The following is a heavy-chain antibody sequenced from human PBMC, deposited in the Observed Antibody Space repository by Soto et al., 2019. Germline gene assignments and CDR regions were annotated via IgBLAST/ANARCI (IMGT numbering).Heavy chain of an antibody. CDR1: GGSISSGGYY. Sequence: ASETLSLTCTVSGGSISSGGYYWSWIRQHPGKGLEWIGYIYYSGSTYYNPSLKSRVTISVDTSKNQFSLKLSSVTAADTAVYYCARDFTSSGWQNWFDPWGQGTLVTVSS. CDR2: IYYSGST. V-gene: IGHV4-31*03. J-gene: IGHJ5*02. CDR3: ARDFTSSGWQNWFDP. D-gene: IGHD6-19*01.